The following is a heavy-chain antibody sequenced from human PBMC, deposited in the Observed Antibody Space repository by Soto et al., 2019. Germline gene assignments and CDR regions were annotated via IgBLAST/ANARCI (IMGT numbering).Heavy chain of an antibody. V-gene: IGHV4-39*01. J-gene: IGHJ4*02. CDR2: FFYSGKS. Sequence: QLQLQESGPGLVKPSETLSLTCSVSGGSISTSSSTYYWGWMRQPPGKGLEWIASFFYSGKSFYNPSLKSRVTMSVDTSKNQFSLNLSSVTAADTAVYYCVSCHGLTVDAYYWGQGTLVTVSS. CDR3: VSCHGLTVDAYY. D-gene: IGHD2-21*02. CDR1: GGSISTSSSTYY.